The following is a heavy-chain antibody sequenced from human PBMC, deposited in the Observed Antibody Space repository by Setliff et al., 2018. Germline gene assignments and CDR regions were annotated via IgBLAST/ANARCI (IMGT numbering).Heavy chain of an antibody. V-gene: IGHV1-46*04. D-gene: IGHD6-13*01. CDR2: INPSGGGT. CDR1: GYTFIYYY. Sequence: GASVKVSCKASGYTFIYYYIHWVRQAPGQGLEWMGLINPSGGGTIYADSVKGRFTISRDNSKNTLYLQMNSLRTEDTAVYYCAKDESRYSSSWYIYWGQGTLVTV. CDR3: AKDESRYSSSWYIY. J-gene: IGHJ4*02.